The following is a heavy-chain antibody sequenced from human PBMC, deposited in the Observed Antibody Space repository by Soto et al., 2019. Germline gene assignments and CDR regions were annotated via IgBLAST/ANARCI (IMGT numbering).Heavy chain of an antibody. J-gene: IGHJ5*02. CDR1: GGSISSSSYY. V-gene: IGHV4-39*01. D-gene: IGHD6-13*01. CDR2: IYYSGST. Sequence: PSETLSLTCTVSGGSISSSSYYWGWIRQPPGKGLEWIGSIYYSGSTYYNPSLKSRVTISVDTSKNQFSLKLSSVTAADTAVYYCARRVKQQQLDWFDPWGQGTLVTVSS. CDR3: ARRVKQQQLDWFDP.